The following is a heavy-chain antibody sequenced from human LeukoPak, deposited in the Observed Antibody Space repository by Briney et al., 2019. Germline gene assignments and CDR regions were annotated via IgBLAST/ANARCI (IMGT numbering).Heavy chain of an antibody. CDR2: INPNSGGT. Sequence: ASVKVSCKASGYAFTGYYMHWVRQAPGQGLEWMGWINPNSGGTNYAQKFQGRVTMTRDTSISTAYMELSRLRSDDTAVYYCARSYDFWSGYYTGAAGYWGQGTLVTVSS. V-gene: IGHV1-2*02. CDR1: GYAFTGYY. CDR3: ARSYDFWSGYYTGAAGY. D-gene: IGHD3-3*01. J-gene: IGHJ4*02.